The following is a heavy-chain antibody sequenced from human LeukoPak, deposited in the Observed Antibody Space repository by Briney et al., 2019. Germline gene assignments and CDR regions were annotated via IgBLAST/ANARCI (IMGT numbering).Heavy chain of an antibody. V-gene: IGHV3-23*01. J-gene: IGHJ6*03. CDR1: GFTFSSYA. D-gene: IGHD2-2*03. Sequence: GGSLRLSCAASGFTFSSYAMSWVRQAPGKGLEGVSAISGSGGSTYYADSVKGRFTISRDNSKNTLYLQMNSLRAEDTVVYYCAKSLDLGYYYYYMDVWGKGTTVTVSS. CDR3: AKSLDLGYYYYYMDV. CDR2: ISGSGGST.